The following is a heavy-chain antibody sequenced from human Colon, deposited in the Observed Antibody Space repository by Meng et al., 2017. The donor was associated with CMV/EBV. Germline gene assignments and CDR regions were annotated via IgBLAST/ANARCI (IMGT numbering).Heavy chain of an antibody. Sequence: GESLKISCAVSGFSLSDYWMNWVRQAPGKGLEWVANIKQDGSDENYVDSVKGRFTVSRDNAKNSVYLQMDSLRAEDTAVYYCARGGCISRSCYRDYYYYGMDVWGQGTTVTVS. V-gene: IGHV3-7*01. CDR1: GFSLSDYW. CDR2: IKQDGSDE. D-gene: IGHD2-2*01. CDR3: ARGGCISRSCYRDYYYYGMDV. J-gene: IGHJ6*02.